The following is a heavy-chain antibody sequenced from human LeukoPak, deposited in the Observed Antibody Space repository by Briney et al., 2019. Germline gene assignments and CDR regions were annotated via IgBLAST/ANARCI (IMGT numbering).Heavy chain of an antibody. CDR1: GGTFSKFA. CDR3: AREGYSSDWYPEFDF. D-gene: IGHD2-15*01. Sequence: SVKVSCKASGGTFSKFAISWVRQAPGQGLEWMGGIIPIFGTANYAQKFQGRVTISADESTSTAYMELRSLRSEDTAVYYCAREGYSSDWYPEFDFWGQGTLVTVSS. V-gene: IGHV1-69*01. J-gene: IGHJ4*02. CDR2: IIPIFGTA.